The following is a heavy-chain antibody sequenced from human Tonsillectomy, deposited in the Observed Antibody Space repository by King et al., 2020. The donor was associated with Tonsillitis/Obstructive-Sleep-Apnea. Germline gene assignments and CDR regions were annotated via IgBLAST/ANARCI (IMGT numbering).Heavy chain of an antibody. D-gene: IGHD3-22*01. V-gene: IGHV1-18*01. CDR1: GYTFTSYD. CDR3: ARDYYDSSGYYHGYFQH. Sequence: QLVQSGAEVKKPGASVKVSCKASGYTFTSYDITWVRQAPGQGLEWMGWSRPNNGDTNYPQKLQGRVTMTSDTSTTTAYMELRSLRSDDTAVYYCARDYYDSSGYYHGYFQHWGQGTLVTVPS. J-gene: IGHJ1*01. CDR2: SRPNNGDT.